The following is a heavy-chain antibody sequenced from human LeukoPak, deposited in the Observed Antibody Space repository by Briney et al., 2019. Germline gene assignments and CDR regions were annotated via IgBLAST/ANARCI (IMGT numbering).Heavy chain of an antibody. V-gene: IGHV3-23*01. CDR1: GFTFSSYA. D-gene: IGHD2-15*01. CDR3: AKYCSGGNCYPGLY. Sequence: SGGSLRLSCAASGFTFSSYAMTWVRQAPGKGLEWVSTFTSSGGSTYYADSVKGRFTISRDSSKNTLFLQMNSLRAEDTAVYYCAKYCSGGNCYPGLYWGQGTLVTVSS. CDR2: FTSSGGST. J-gene: IGHJ4*02.